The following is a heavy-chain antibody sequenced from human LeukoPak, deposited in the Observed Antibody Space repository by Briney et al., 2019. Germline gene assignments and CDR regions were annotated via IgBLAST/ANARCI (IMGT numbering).Heavy chain of an antibody. CDR3: AKDGHYGSGSLDY. D-gene: IGHD3-10*01. V-gene: IGHV3-30*18. Sequence: GGSLRLSCAASGFTFSSYAMSWVRQAPGKGLEWVAVISYDGSNKYYADSVKGRFTISRDNSKNTLYLQMNSLRAEDTAVYYCAKDGHYGSGSLDYWGQGTLVTVSS. CDR1: GFTFSSYA. CDR2: ISYDGSNK. J-gene: IGHJ4*02.